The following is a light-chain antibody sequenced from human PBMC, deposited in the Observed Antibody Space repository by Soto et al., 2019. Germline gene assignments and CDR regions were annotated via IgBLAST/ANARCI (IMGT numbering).Light chain of an antibody. CDR1: QSVSRN. J-gene: IGKJ2*01. Sequence: EIVLPQSPATLSVSPGGRATLSCRASQSVSRNLAWYQQKPGQSPRLLIYGASTRATGVPARFWGSGSGTVFTLTISSLHSENSALYYGHQYNDWPGGTFGQGTKLDIK. CDR2: GAS. CDR3: HQYNDWPGGT. V-gene: IGKV3-15*01.